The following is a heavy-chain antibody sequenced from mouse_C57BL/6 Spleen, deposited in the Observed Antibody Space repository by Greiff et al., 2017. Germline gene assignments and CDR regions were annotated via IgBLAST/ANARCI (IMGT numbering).Heavy chain of an antibody. CDR3: ARGGTTVVAEGYFDY. Sequence: QVQLQQPGAELVKPGASVKLSCKASGYTFTSYWMPWVKQRPGQGLEWIGMIHPNSGSTNYNEKFKSKATLTVDKSSSTAYMQLSSLTSEDSAVYYCARGGTTVVAEGYFDYWGQGTTLTVSS. CDR1: GYTFTSYW. D-gene: IGHD1-1*01. J-gene: IGHJ2*01. V-gene: IGHV1-64*01. CDR2: IHPNSGST.